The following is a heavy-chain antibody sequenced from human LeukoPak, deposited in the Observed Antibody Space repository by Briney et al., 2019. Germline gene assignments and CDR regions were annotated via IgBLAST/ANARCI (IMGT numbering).Heavy chain of an antibody. CDR2: INPNSGNT. V-gene: IGHV1-8*02. Sequence: ASVKVSCKASGYTFTGYYMHWVRQAPGQGLEWMGWINPNSGNTGYAQKYQGRVTMTRNTSISTAYMELSSLRSEDTAVYYCADAPFKYCSSTSCKGYFQHWGQGTLVTVSS. J-gene: IGHJ1*01. CDR1: GYTFTGYY. CDR3: ADAPFKYCSSTSCKGYFQH. D-gene: IGHD2-2*01.